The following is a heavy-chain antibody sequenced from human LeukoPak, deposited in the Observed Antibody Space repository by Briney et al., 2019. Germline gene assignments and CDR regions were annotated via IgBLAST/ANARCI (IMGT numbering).Heavy chain of an antibody. J-gene: IGHJ4*02. V-gene: IGHV1-2*02. D-gene: IGHD3-22*01. CDR2: INPNSGGT. CDR1: GYTFTSYG. CDR3: ARIQYYYDSSGYYNY. Sequence: ASVKVSCKASGYTFTSYGISWVRQAPGQGLEWMGWINPNSGGTNYAQKFQGRVTMTRDTSISTAYMELSRLRSDDTAVYYCARIQYYYDSSGYYNYWGQGTLVTVSS.